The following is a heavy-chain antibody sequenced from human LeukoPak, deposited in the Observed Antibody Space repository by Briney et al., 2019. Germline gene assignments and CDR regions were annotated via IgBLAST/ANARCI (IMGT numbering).Heavy chain of an antibody. CDR1: GFTLSSYA. J-gene: IGHJ4*02. V-gene: IGHV3-23*01. CDR2: ISGSGGST. D-gene: IGHD2-15*01. CDR3: ARTVVVVAATNGLGDY. Sequence: GGSLRLSCAASGFTLSSYAMSWVRQAPGKGLEWVSAISGSGGSTYYADSVKGRFTISRDNSKNTLYLQMNSLRAEDTAVYYCARTVVVVAATNGLGDYWGQGTLVTVSS.